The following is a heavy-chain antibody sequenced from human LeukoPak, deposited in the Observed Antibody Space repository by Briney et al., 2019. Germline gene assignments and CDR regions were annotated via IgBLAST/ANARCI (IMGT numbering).Heavy chain of an antibody. Sequence: PSETLSLTCTVSGGSISSYYWSWIRQPPGKGLEWIGYIYYSGSTNYNPSLKSRVTISVDTSKNQFSLKLSSVTAADTAVYYCARGIAAAGTPVDYWGQGTLVTVSS. CDR2: IYYSGST. CDR3: ARGIAAAGTPVDY. CDR1: GGSISSYY. J-gene: IGHJ4*02. V-gene: IGHV4-59*08. D-gene: IGHD6-13*01.